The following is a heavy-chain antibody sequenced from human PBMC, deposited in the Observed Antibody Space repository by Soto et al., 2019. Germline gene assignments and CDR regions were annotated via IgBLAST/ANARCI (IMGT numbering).Heavy chain of an antibody. J-gene: IGHJ3*02. Sequence: GASVKVSCKASGGSFSSHAITWVRQAPGQGLEWMGRIIPILGITNCAQKFQGRVTITADKSTSTAYMDLSSLRSEDTAMYYCASGEDDDYRYPNNDGFEIWGQGTKVTVSS. CDR3: ASGEDDDYRYPNNDGFEI. CDR1: GGSFSSHA. D-gene: IGHD3-16*02. CDR2: IIPILGIT. V-gene: IGHV1-69*04.